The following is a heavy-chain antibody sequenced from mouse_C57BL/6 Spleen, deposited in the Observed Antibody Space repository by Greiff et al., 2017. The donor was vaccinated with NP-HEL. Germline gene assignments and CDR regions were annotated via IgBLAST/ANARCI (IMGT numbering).Heavy chain of an antibody. J-gene: IGHJ1*03. D-gene: IGHD1-1*01. V-gene: IGHV1-52*01. CDR1: GYTFTSYW. Sequence: QVQLQQPGAELVRPGSSVKLSCKASGYTFTSYWMHWVKQRPIQGLEWIGNIDPSDSETHYNQKFKDKATLTVDKSSSTAYMQLSSLTSEDSAVFYCASPVYYESSDLYCGVWDTGTAVPVSS. CDR2: IDPSDSET. CDR3: ASPVYYESSDLYCGV.